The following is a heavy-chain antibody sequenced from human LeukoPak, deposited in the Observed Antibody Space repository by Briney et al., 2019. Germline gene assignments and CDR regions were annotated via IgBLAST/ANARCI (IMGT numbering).Heavy chain of an antibody. Sequence: GGSLRLSCAASGFTFSSYGMHWVRQAPGKGLEWVAVISYGGSNKYYADSVKGRFTISRDNSKNTLYLQMNSLRAEDTAVYYCAKDGALAYDSSGYYYGYWGQGTLVTVSS. V-gene: IGHV3-30*18. CDR1: GFTFSSYG. J-gene: IGHJ4*02. CDR2: ISYGGSNK. D-gene: IGHD3-22*01. CDR3: AKDGALAYDSSGYYYGY.